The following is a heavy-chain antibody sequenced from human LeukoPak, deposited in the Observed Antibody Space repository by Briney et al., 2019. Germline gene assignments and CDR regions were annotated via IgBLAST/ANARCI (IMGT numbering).Heavy chain of an antibody. Sequence: GGSLRLSCAASGFTFSSYGMHWVRQAPGKGLEWVAVIWYDGSNKYYADSVKGRFTISRDNSKNTLYLRMNSLRAEDTAVYYCARSYYDSSGYLFDYWGQGTLVTVSS. J-gene: IGHJ4*02. CDR1: GFTFSSYG. V-gene: IGHV3-33*01. D-gene: IGHD3-22*01. CDR2: IWYDGSNK. CDR3: ARSYYDSSGYLFDY.